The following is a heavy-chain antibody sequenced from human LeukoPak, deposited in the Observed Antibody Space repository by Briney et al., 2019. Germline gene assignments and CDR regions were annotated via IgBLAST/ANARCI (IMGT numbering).Heavy chain of an antibody. V-gene: IGHV3-64D*06. Sequence: GGSLRLSCSASGFTFSSYAMHWVRQAPGKGLEYVSAISSNGGSTYYADSVKGRFTISRDNSKNTLYLQMSSQRAEDTAVYYCVKDLYSSSSGEDYWGQGTLVTVSS. J-gene: IGHJ4*02. D-gene: IGHD6-6*01. CDR2: ISSNGGST. CDR3: VKDLYSSSSGEDY. CDR1: GFTFSSYA.